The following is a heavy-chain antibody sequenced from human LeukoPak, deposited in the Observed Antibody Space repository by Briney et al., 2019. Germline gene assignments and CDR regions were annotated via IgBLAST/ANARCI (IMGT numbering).Heavy chain of an antibody. J-gene: IGHJ4*02. V-gene: IGHV4-31*03. CDR3: ARDSSSGCYLALDY. CDR1: GGSISSGGYY. D-gene: IGHD3-22*01. Sequence: SETLSLTCTVSGGSISSGGYYWSWIRQHPGKGLEWIGYIYYSGSTYYNPSLKSRVTISVDTSKNQFSLKLSSVTAADTAVYYCARDSSSGCYLALDYWGQGTLVTVSS. CDR2: IYYSGST.